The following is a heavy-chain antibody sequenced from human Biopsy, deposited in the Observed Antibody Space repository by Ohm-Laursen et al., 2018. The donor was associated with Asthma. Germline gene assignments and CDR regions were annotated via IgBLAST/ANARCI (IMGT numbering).Heavy chain of an antibody. J-gene: IGHJ5*02. CDR2: INPNSGGT. CDR3: ARTTYGHDGFDP. CDR1: GYTFIGCH. D-gene: IGHD4-17*01. V-gene: IGHV1-2*06. Sequence: ASVKVSCKASGYTFIGCHIHWMRQAPGQGLEWMGRINPNSGGTNYAQKFQGRVTMTRDTSISTAYMEVSRLRSDDTAVYYCARTTYGHDGFDPWGQGTLVTVSS.